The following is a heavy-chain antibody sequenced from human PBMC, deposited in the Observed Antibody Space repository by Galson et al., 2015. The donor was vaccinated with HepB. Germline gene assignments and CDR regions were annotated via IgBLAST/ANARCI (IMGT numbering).Heavy chain of an antibody. V-gene: IGHV1-2*02. Sequence: SVKVSCKASGYTFTDYYIHWVRQAPGQGLDWMAWINPKSGGTDYAQKFQGRVTMTRDTSISTAYMELSRLRSDDTAVYYCANLATGYWGQGTLVTVSS. CDR1: GYTFTDYY. CDR2: INPKSGGT. J-gene: IGHJ4*02. CDR3: ANLATGY.